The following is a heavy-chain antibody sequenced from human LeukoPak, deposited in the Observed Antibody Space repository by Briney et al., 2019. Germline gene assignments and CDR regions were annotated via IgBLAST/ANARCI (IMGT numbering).Heavy chain of an antibody. CDR2: LHSGGHT. V-gene: IGHV3-53*01. J-gene: IGHJ2*01. Sequence: GGSLRLFCAASGFTISSNYLSWVRQAPGKGLVWISALHSGGHTFYADSVRGRFTISRDISKNTLYLQMNDLGAEDTALYYCVRGLSGVSSWYFDLWGRGTLVSVS. D-gene: IGHD7-27*01. CDR3: VRGLSGVSSWYFDL. CDR1: GFTISSNY.